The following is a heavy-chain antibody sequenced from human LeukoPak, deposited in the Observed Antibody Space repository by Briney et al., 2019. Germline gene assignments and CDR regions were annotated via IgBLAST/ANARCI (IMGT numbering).Heavy chain of an antibody. J-gene: IGHJ3*02. CDR3: AKDWDYYGSGSPDAFDI. D-gene: IGHD3-10*01. CDR2: ISVGNT. CDR1: GFTVSSNE. V-gene: IGHV3-38-3*01. Sequence: TGGSLRLSCAASGFTVSSNEMSWVRQAPGKGLEWVSCISVGNTYYADSRKARFTMSRDNSKNTLYLQMNSLRAEDTAVYYCAKDWDYYGSGSPDAFDIWGQGTMVTVSS.